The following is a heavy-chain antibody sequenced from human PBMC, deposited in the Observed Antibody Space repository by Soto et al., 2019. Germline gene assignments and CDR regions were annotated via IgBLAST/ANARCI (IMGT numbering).Heavy chain of an antibody. V-gene: IGHV4-4*02. CDR2: VYHSGNT. CDR3: DSSGYDY. CDR1: VDSISSDKW. Sequence: SETLSLTCAVSVDSISSDKWWSWVRQPPGKGLEWIGEVYHSGNTNYNPSLKSRVIISVDKSKNQFSLKLSSVTDADTAMYYYDSSGYDYWGQGTLVTVSS. J-gene: IGHJ4*02. D-gene: IGHD3-22*01.